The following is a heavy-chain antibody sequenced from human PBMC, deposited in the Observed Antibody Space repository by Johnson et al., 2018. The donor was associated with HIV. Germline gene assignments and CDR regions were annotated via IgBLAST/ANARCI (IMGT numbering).Heavy chain of an antibody. D-gene: IGHD4-17*01. Sequence: VQLVESGGGVVQPGGSLRLSCAASGFTFSSYWMHWVRQAPGKGLVWVSAIGTAGDTYYPGSVKGRFTISRENAKNSLHLQMNSLRVGDTAVWRSGDYGDYRLAFDIWGQGTMVTVSS. CDR2: IGTAGDT. J-gene: IGHJ3*02. CDR1: GFTFSSYW. V-gene: IGHV3-13*01. CDR3: GDYGDYRLAFDI.